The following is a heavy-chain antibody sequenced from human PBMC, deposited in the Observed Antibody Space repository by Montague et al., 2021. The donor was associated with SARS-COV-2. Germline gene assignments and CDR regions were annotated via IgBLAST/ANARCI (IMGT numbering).Heavy chain of an antibody. CDR1: GFTFSSYG. J-gene: IGHJ6*02. CDR2: IWYDGSNK. Sequence: SLRLSCAASGFTFSSYGMHWVRQAPGKGLEWVAVIWYDGSNKYYADSVKGRFTISRDNSKNTLYLQMNSLRAEDTAVYYCAGMLVPYYGMDVWSQGTTVTVSS. V-gene: IGHV3-33*01. CDR3: AGMLVPYYGMDV. D-gene: IGHD6-13*01.